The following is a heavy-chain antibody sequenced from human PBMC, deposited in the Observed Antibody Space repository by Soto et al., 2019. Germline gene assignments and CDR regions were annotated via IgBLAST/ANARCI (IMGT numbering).Heavy chain of an antibody. Sequence: QVQLVQSGAEVKKSGASVKVSCKASGYTFTSYGISWVRQAPGQGLEWMGWISAYNGNTNYAQKFRDRVAMTKETPTSTAYMELRSLRSDDTAVYYCAGGIGGALEYFQHWGQGTLVTVSS. V-gene: IGHV1-18*01. CDR3: AGGIGGALEYFQH. CDR2: ISAYNGNT. D-gene: IGHD1-26*01. CDR1: GYTFTSYG. J-gene: IGHJ1*01.